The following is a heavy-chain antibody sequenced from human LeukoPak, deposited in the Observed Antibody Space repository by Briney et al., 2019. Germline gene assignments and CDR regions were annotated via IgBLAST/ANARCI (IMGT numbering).Heavy chain of an antibody. CDR3: AREGCSSTSCYQSPHMMDV. D-gene: IGHD2-2*01. Sequence: GASVKVSCKASGGTFISYAISWVRQAPGQGLEWMGGIIPIFGTANYAQKFQGRVTITADESTSTAYMEQSSLRSEDTAVYYCAREGCSSTSCYQSPHMMDVWGQGTTVTVSS. CDR2: IIPIFGTA. CDR1: GGTFISYA. J-gene: IGHJ6*02. V-gene: IGHV1-69*13.